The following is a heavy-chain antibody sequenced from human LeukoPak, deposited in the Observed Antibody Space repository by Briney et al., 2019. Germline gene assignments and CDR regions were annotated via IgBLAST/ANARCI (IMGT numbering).Heavy chain of an antibody. J-gene: IGHJ4*02. V-gene: IGHV1-2*06. Sequence: ASVKVSCKASGYTFTGYYMHWVRQAPGQGLEWMGRIDPNSGVTKYAQKFQGRVTMTRDTSISTAYMDLSRLRSDDTAMYYCARDRYYGSGSYYNVFDYWGQGTLVTVSS. CDR3: ARDRYYGSGSYYNVFDY. CDR2: IDPNSGVT. CDR1: GYTFTGYY. D-gene: IGHD3-10*01.